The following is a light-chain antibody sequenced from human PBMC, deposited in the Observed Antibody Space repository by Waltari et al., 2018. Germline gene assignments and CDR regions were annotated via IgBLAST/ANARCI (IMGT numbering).Light chain of an antibody. CDR1: STYVGGYDY. Sequence: QSALTQPASVSGSPGQTITLPSPGASTYVGGYDYFSWFQQPPGTAPKLIIYDVNIRPSGISARFSGSKSGNTASLTISGLQADDESDYHCSSYTSSNTWVFGGGNRLTVL. V-gene: IGLV2-14*03. CDR3: SSYTSSNTWV. CDR2: DVN. J-gene: IGLJ3*02.